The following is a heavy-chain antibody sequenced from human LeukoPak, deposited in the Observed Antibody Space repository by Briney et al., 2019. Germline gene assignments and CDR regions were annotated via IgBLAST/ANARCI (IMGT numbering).Heavy chain of an antibody. CDR1: GGSISSGGYY. J-gene: IGHJ5*02. CDR2: IYNSENI. D-gene: IGHD1-14*01. V-gene: IGHV4-61*02. CDR3: ARRSYNRENP. Sequence: PSETLSLTCTVSGGSISSGGYYWTWIRQPAGKGLEWIGRIYNSENINYNPSLKSRVTISLDTSKNQFSLKLTSVTAADTAVYYCARRSYNRENPWGQGTLVTVSS.